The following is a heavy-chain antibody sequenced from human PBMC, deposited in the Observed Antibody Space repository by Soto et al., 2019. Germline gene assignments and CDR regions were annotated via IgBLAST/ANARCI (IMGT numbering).Heavy chain of an antibody. Sequence: SETLSLTCAVYGGSFSGYYWSWIRQHPGKGLEWIGEINHSGSTNYNPSLKGRVTISVDTSKNQFSLKLSSVTAADTAVYYCARDVAAVYTGYDYSFDYWGQGTLVTVSS. D-gene: IGHD5-12*01. J-gene: IGHJ4*02. CDR3: ARDVAAVYTGYDYSFDY. V-gene: IGHV4-34*01. CDR1: GGSFSGYY. CDR2: INHSGST.